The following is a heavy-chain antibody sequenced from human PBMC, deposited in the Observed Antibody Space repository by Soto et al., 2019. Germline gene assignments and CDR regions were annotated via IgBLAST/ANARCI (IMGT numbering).Heavy chain of an antibody. Sequence: QLQLQESGPGLVKPSETLSLTCTVSGCSISSSSYYWGWIRQPPGKGLEWIGGIYYSGSTYYNPSLKSRVTISVDTSKNQFSLKLSSVTAADTAVYYCARIVVLPAAIDYFDYWGQGTLVTVSS. CDR3: ARIVVLPAAIDYFDY. CDR1: GCSISSSSYY. J-gene: IGHJ4*02. D-gene: IGHD2-2*01. V-gene: IGHV4-39*01. CDR2: IYYSGST.